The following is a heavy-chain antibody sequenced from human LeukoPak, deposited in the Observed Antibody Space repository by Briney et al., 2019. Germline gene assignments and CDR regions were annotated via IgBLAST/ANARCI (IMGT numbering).Heavy chain of an antibody. CDR3: ARHDKGNESGAFDN. Sequence: SETLSLTCTVSGGSISSSYWSWIRQSPGKGLEWIGYLSYSGNTKYNPSLKSRVTISVDTSENQFSLKLSSVTAADTAVYYCARHDKGNESGAFDNWGQGTLVTVSS. CDR1: GGSISSSY. V-gene: IGHV4-59*08. J-gene: IGHJ4*02. CDR2: LSYSGNT.